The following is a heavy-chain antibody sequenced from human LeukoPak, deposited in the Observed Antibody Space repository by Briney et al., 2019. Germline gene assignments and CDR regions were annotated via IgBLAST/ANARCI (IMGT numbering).Heavy chain of an antibody. Sequence: TWGSLRLSCAAPGFTLSRYEMNWVRQAPGKGLEGVSYISSSGSTIYYADSVKGRFTISRDNAKNSLYLQMNSLRAEDTAVYYCARGWWLVRALDFWGKGTLVTVSS. J-gene: IGHJ4*02. CDR2: ISSSGSTI. V-gene: IGHV3-48*03. D-gene: IGHD6-19*01. CDR1: GFTLSRYE. CDR3: ARGWWLVRALDF.